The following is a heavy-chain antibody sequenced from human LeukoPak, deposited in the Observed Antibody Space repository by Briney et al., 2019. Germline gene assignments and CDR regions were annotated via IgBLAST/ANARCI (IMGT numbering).Heavy chain of an antibody. CDR2: ISSSSSYI. CDR1: GFTFSSYS. CDR3: ARDPVLLWFGAFDY. J-gene: IGHJ4*02. Sequence: GGSLRLSCAASGFTFSSYSMNWVRQAPGKGLEWVSSISSSSSYIYYADSVKGRFTIPRDNAKNSLYLQMNSLRAEDTAVYYCARDPVLLWFGAFDYWGQGTLVTVSS. V-gene: IGHV3-21*01. D-gene: IGHD3-10*01.